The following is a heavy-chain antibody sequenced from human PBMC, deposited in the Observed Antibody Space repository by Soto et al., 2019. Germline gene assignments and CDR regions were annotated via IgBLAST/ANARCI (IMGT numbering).Heavy chain of an antibody. CDR2: IWYDGSNK. D-gene: IGHD3-22*01. V-gene: IGHV3-33*01. J-gene: IGHJ3*02. CDR1: GFTFSSYG. Sequence: QVQLVESGGGVVQPGRSLRLSCAASGFTFSSYGMHWVRQAPGKGLEWVAVIWYDGSNKYYADSVKGRFTISRDNSKNTLYLQMNSLRADDTAVYYCARARMIGDAFDIWGQGTMVTVSS. CDR3: ARARMIGDAFDI.